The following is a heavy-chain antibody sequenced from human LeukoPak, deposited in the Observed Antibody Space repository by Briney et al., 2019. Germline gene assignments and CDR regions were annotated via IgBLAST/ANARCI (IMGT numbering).Heavy chain of an antibody. V-gene: IGHV6-1*01. CDR3: ARTTVKREMGSDIYYYYYYMDV. J-gene: IGHJ6*03. D-gene: IGHD2-21*02. CDR2: TYYRSKWYN. CDR1: GDSVSSNSAA. Sequence: SQTLSLTCAISGDSVSSNSAAWNWIRQSPSRGLEWLGRTYYRSKWYNDYAVSVKSRITINPDTSKNQFSLQLNSVTPEDTAVYYCARTTVKREMGSDIYYYYYYMDVWGKGTTVTVSS.